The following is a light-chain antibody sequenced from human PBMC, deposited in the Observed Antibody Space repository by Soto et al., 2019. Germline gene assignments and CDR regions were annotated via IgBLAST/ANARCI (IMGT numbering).Light chain of an antibody. Sequence: DTQMTQSPSSLSASVGDRVTITCRASQTISSYLNWYQKKPGKAPMLLIYGASSLQGGVPSRFSGSGSGTDFTLTISSLQPEDFATYYCQQSYSAPSAFGPGTKLDIK. CDR2: GAS. J-gene: IGKJ3*01. CDR3: QQSYSAPSA. CDR1: QTISSY. V-gene: IGKV1-39*01.